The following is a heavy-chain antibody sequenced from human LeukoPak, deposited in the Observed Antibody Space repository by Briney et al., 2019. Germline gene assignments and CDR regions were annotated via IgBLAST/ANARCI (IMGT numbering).Heavy chain of an antibody. V-gene: IGHV1-69*01. CDR1: GGTFSSYA. Sequence: SVKVSCKASGGTFSSYAISWVRQAPGQGLEWMGGIIPIFGTANYAQKFQGRVTITADESTSTAYMELSSLRSEDTAVYYCARDRAARPSLGDALDIWGQGTMVTVSS. CDR2: IIPIFGTA. J-gene: IGHJ3*02. CDR3: ARDRAARPSLGDALDI. D-gene: IGHD6-6*01.